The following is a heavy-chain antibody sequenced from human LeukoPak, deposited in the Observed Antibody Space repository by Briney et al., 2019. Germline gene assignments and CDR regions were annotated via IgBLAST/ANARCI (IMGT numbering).Heavy chain of an antibody. Sequence: GGSLRLSCAASGFTFSSYAMHWVRQAPGKGLEWVAVISYDGSNKYYADSVKGRFTISKDNSKNTLYLQMNSLRAEDTAVYYCAKVLKELYVDTATATTHYYYYYMDVWGKGTTVTISS. CDR2: ISYDGSNK. CDR3: AKVLKELYVDTATATTHYYYYYMDV. D-gene: IGHD5-18*01. J-gene: IGHJ6*03. CDR1: GFTFSSYA. V-gene: IGHV3-30*04.